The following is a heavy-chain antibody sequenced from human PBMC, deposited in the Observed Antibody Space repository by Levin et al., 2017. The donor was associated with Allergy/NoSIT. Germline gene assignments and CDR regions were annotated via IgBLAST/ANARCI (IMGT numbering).Heavy chain of an antibody. CDR2: FSRRDTT. V-gene: IGHV3-23*01. Sequence: QTGGSLRLSCVASGFNFPPYGISWVRQSPGKGLEWVSAFSRRDTTHYAGSVRGRFIVSRDNSKNTVYLQMNSLRGDDTAVYYCGREMADTTGWYTIDFWGQGTPVTVAS. D-gene: IGHD6-19*01. J-gene: IGHJ4*02. CDR1: GFNFPPYG. CDR3: GREMADTTGWYTIDF.